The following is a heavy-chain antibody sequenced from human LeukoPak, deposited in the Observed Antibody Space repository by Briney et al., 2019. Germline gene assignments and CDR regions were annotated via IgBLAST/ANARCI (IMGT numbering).Heavy chain of an antibody. D-gene: IGHD2-2*01. J-gene: IGHJ4*02. Sequence: GGSLRLSCAASGFTFSSYAMHWVRQAPGKGLEWVAFVRYDETTKFYADSVKGRFTISRDNSKTTLYLQMNSLRAEDTAVYYCAKDVPTAYFDYWGQGTLVTVSS. CDR2: VRYDETTK. V-gene: IGHV3-30*02. CDR3: AKDVPTAYFDY. CDR1: GFTFSSYA.